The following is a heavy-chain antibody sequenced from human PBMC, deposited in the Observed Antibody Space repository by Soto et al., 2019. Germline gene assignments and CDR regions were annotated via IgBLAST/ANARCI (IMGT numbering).Heavy chain of an antibody. CDR1: GSRFTSLD. CDR3: ARGVSAGVDY. D-gene: IGHD1-26*01. CDR2: MQPSTGRT. V-gene: IGHV1-8*01. J-gene: IGHJ4*02. Sequence: APVKVFCKASGSRFTSLDNLWVRQTAGQGLEWMGWMQPSTGRTGYAQKFQGRVTMTRDTSINTAYMELTTLTSDDTAFYYCARGVSAGVDYWGQGTLVTVS.